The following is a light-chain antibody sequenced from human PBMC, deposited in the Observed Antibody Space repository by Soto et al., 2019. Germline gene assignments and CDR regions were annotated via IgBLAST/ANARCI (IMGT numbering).Light chain of an antibody. Sequence: DIQMTQCPSTLSASVGDRVTISCVGSQSISSWLAWYQQKPGKAPKLLIYDASSLESGVPSRFSGSGSGTEFTLTISSLQPDDFATYYCQQYNSYPWTFGQGTKVDIK. CDR2: DAS. J-gene: IGKJ1*01. CDR3: QQYNSYPWT. CDR1: QSISSW. V-gene: IGKV1-5*01.